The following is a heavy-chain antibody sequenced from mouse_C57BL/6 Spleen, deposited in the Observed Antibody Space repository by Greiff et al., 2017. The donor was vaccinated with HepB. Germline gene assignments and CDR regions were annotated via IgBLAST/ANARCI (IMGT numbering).Heavy chain of an antibody. CDR3: ARWGGYGNSAWLAY. CDR1: GYTFTSYW. J-gene: IGHJ3*01. D-gene: IGHD2-1*01. V-gene: IGHV1-52*01. Sequence: QVQLQQPGAELVRPGSSVKLSCKASGYTFTSYWMHWVKQRPIQGLEWIGNIDPSDSETHYNQKFKDKATLTVDKSSSTAYMQLSSLTSEDSAVYYCARWGGYGNSAWLAYWGQGTLVTVSA. CDR2: IDPSDSET.